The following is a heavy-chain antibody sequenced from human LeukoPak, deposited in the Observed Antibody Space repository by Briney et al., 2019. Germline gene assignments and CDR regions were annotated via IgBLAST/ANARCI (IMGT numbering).Heavy chain of an antibody. J-gene: IGHJ4*02. Sequence: ASVKVSCKASGYTFTSYYMHWVRQAPGQGLEWMGWISAYNGNTNYAQKLQGRVTMTTDTSTSTAYMELRSLRSDDTAVYYCARGPTRYRSDYWGQGTLVTVSS. V-gene: IGHV1-18*04. D-gene: IGHD1-1*01. CDR2: ISAYNGNT. CDR3: ARGPTRYRSDY. CDR1: GYTFTSYY.